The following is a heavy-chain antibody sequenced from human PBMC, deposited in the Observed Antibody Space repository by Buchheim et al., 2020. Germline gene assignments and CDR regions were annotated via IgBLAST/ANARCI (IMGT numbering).Heavy chain of an antibody. CDR1: GFTFSSYA. J-gene: IGHJ4*02. CDR2: ISGSGGST. D-gene: IGHD3-3*01. Sequence: EVQLLESGGGLVQPGGSLRLSCAASGFTFSSYAMSWVRQAPGKGLEWVSAISGSGGSTYYADSVKGRFTISRDNSKNTLYLQMNSLRAEDTAVYYWAKDRILEWLLYRVTTDYWGQGTL. CDR3: AKDRILEWLLYRVTTDY. V-gene: IGHV3-23*01.